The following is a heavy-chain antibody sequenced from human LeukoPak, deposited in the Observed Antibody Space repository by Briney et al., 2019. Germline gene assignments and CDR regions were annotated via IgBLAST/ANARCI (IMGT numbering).Heavy chain of an antibody. CDR1: GDSVSSKSAA. D-gene: IGHD3-3*01. Sequence: SQTLSLTCAISGDSVSSKSAASNWIRQSPSRGLEWLGRTYYRSKWYNDYAVSVKSRITINPDTSKNQFSMQLNTVTPEDTAVYYCERDGATIFGGVIMLYYFDYWGQGTLVTVSS. CDR3: ERDGATIFGGVIMLYYFDY. CDR2: TYYRSKWYN. V-gene: IGHV6-1*01. J-gene: IGHJ4*02.